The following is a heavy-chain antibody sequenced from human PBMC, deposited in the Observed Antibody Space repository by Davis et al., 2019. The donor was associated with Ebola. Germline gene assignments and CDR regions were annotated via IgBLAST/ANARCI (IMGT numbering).Heavy chain of an antibody. CDR2: FLSGGHDT. D-gene: IGHD5-24*01. J-gene: IGHJ2*01. V-gene: IGHV3-48*02. CDR1: ASTSSRHG. CDR3: AKDAEDGSGHWFFDI. Sequence: PGGSLTLSCGASASTSSRHGMNWVRHAPGKGLDWIASFLSGGHDTYYADSVRGRFTISSDNAKNLLYLQLNSLRDEDTALYYCAKDAEDGSGHWFFDIRGRGALVTVSS.